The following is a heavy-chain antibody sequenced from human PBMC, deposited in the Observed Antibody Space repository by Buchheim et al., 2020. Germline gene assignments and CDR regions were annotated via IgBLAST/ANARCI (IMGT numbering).Heavy chain of an antibody. Sequence: QVQLVQSGAEVKKPGASVKVSCKASGYTFTSYYMHWVRQAPGQGLEWMGIINPSGGSTSYAQKFQGRVTMTRDTSTSTVYMERSSLRSEDTAVYYCARDTPTVVYYYYGMDVWGQGTT. CDR1: GYTFTSYY. CDR3: ARDTPTVVYYYYGMDV. D-gene: IGHD4-23*01. CDR2: INPSGGST. V-gene: IGHV1-46*01. J-gene: IGHJ6*02.